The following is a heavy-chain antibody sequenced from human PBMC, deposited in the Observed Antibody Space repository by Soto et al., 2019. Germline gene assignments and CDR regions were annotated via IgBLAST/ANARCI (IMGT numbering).Heavy chain of an antibody. CDR3: ATDRGGSPFDF. CDR2: IWNDGSQR. CDR1: GFAFNIYG. V-gene: IGHV3-33*03. D-gene: IGHD2-15*01. Sequence: QVQLVESGGGVVQPGTSLQLSCAASGFAFNIYGMHWVRQAPGKGLEWVAVIWNDGSQRYYRDSVKGRFTISKDNSKNTLYLQMNSLRVEDTAVYYCATDRGGSPFDFWGHGTLVTVSS. J-gene: IGHJ4*01.